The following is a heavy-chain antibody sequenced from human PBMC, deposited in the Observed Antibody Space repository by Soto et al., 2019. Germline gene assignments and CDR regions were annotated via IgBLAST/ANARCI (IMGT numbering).Heavy chain of an antibody. V-gene: IGHV3-30*18. CDR2: ISHEGGTQ. Sequence: QVQLAESGGGVVQPGGSLRLSCAASGFTFRDYGIDWIRQAPGKGLEWVAVISHEGGTQYYADSVRGRFTVSRDNSKNILYLQMDSLRPEDTAVYFCAKEGSPKVSRWDDYWGQGTLVTVSS. CDR1: GFTFRDYG. J-gene: IGHJ4*02. CDR3: AKEGSPKVSRWDDY. D-gene: IGHD1-26*01.